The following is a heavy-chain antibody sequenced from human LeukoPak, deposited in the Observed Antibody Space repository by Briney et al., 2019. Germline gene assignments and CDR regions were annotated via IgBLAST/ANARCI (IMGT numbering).Heavy chain of an antibody. CDR2: IYTSGST. D-gene: IGHD2-2*02. CDR3: ARESTPNYCSSTSCYTNWFDP. Sequence: SQTLSLTCTVSGGSISSGSYYWSWIRQPAGKGLEWIGRIYTSGSTNYNPSLKSRVTISVDTSKNQFSLKLSSVTAADTAVYYCARESTPNYCSSTSCYTNWFDPWGQGTLVTVSS. CDR1: GGSISSGSYY. J-gene: IGHJ5*02. V-gene: IGHV4-61*02.